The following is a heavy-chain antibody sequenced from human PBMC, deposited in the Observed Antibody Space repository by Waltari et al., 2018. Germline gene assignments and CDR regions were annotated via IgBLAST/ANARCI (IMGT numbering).Heavy chain of an antibody. CDR1: GGTFSSYT. J-gene: IGHJ4*02. V-gene: IGHV1-69*02. CDR3: ARVDSSGWSCFDY. CDR2: IIPILGIA. D-gene: IGHD6-19*01. Sequence: QVQLVQSGAEVKKPGSSVKVSCKASGGTFSSYTISWVRQAPGQGLEWMGRIIPILGIANYAQKFQGRVTITADKSTSTAYMELSSLRSEDTAVYYCARVDSSGWSCFDYWGQGTLVTVSS.